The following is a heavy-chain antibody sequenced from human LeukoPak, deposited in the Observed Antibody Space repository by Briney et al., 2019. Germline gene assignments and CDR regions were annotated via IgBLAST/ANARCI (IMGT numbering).Heavy chain of an antibody. CDR1: GFTFSNYA. Sequence: GGSLRLSCEASGFTFSNYAMNWVRQAPGKGLEWVSSICGSGGVTYYADSVTGRFTISRDNSKNTLDLQMSSLIAEDTTVYFCAKAPPYQAIDDWGQGTLVTVSS. J-gene: IGHJ4*02. CDR2: ICGSGGVT. V-gene: IGHV3-23*01. D-gene: IGHD2-2*01. CDR3: AKAPPYQAIDD.